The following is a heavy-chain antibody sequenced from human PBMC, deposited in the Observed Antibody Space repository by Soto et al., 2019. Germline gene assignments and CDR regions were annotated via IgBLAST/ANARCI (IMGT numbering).Heavy chain of an antibody. CDR3: ASVVDTALQTGY. Sequence: GGSLRLSCAASGFTFSSYSMNWVRQAPGKGLEWVSSISSSSSYIYYADSVKGRFTISRDNAKNSLYLQMNSLRAEDTAVYYCASVVDTALQTGYWGQGTLVTVSS. CDR2: ISSSSSYI. V-gene: IGHV3-21*01. CDR1: GFTFSSYS. D-gene: IGHD5-18*01. J-gene: IGHJ4*02.